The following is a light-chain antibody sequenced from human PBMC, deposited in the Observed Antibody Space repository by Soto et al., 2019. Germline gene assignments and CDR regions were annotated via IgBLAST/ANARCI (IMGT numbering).Light chain of an antibody. Sequence: QSALTQPASVSGSPGQSITISCTGTSSDVGGYNYVSWYQHHPGEAPKLIIYDVSNRPSGVSDRFSGSKSGNTASLTISGLQAEDEADYYCSSYTGSISYVFGTGTKLTVL. CDR1: SSDVGGYNY. J-gene: IGLJ1*01. CDR2: DVS. V-gene: IGLV2-14*03. CDR3: SSYTGSISYV.